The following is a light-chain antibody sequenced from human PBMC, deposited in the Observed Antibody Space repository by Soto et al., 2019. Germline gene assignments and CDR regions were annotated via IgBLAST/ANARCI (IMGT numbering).Light chain of an antibody. CDR3: QQRSNWPLT. V-gene: IGKV3-11*01. J-gene: IGKJ4*01. CDR2: DAS. CDR1: QSISSQ. Sequence: EIVLTQSPATLSLSPGERATLSCRASQSISSQLAWYQQKPGQAPRLLIHDASNRATGIPARFSGSGSSTDFTLTLSSLGPEDFAVYFCQQRSNWPLTFGGGTKVDIK.